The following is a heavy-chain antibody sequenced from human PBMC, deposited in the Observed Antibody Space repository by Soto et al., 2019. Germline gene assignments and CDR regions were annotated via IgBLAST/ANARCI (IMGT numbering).Heavy chain of an antibody. Sequence: EVQLVESGGGMVKPGGSLRLSCAASGFSFSTYNINWVRQAPGKGLKWVSSIGSTSRYIFYADSVKGRFTASRDNAKKSLYLQMNSLRAEDTAVYYCATDPGKEGQDYYFDYWGAGTLVTVSS. J-gene: IGHJ4*02. V-gene: IGHV3-21*01. CDR2: IGSTSRYI. D-gene: IGHD2-15*01. CDR3: ATDPGKEGQDYYFDY. CDR1: GFSFSTYN.